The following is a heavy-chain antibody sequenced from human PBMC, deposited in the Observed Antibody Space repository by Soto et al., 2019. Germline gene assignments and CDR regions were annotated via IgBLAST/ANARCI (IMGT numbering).Heavy chain of an antibody. CDR3: AKEDSRVVVPEHWLDA. J-gene: IGHJ5*02. Sequence: VGSLRLSCAASGLTFSSNAMSWVRQAPGKGLEWVSGISDSGGSTYYADSVKGRFTISRDNSKNTLYLQMNSLGAEDTAVYYCAKEDSRVVVPEHWLDAWGQGTMVSV. D-gene: IGHD3-22*01. V-gene: IGHV3-23*01. CDR1: GLTFSSNA. CDR2: ISDSGGST.